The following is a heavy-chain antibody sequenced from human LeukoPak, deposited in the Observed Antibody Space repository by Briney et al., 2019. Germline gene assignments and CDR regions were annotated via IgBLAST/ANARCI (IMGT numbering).Heavy chain of an antibody. CDR2: INHSGST. CDR3: ARWGVVVPAAILGNYYYYGMDV. J-gene: IGHJ6*02. D-gene: IGHD2-2*02. CDR1: GGSFSGYY. V-gene: IGHV4-34*01. Sequence: SETLSLTCAVYGGSFSGYYWSWLRQPPGKGLEWIGEINHSGSTNYNPSLKSRVTISVDTSKNQFSLKLSSVTAADTAVYYCARWGVVVPAAILGNYYYYGMDVWGQGTTVTVSS.